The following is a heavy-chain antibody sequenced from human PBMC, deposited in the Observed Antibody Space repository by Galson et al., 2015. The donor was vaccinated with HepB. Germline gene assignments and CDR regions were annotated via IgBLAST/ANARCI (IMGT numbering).Heavy chain of an antibody. CDR1: GFTLSSYN. J-gene: IGHJ6*02. CDR3: VRDSGYNYGMDV. CDR2: ISTSSSYI. V-gene: IGHV3-21*01. D-gene: IGHD5-12*01. Sequence: SLRLSCAASGFTLSSYNMNWVRQAPGKGLEWVSSISTSSSYIYYADSVKGRFTISRDNAKNSLYLQMNNLRVEDTAVYYCVRDSGYNYGMDVWGQGTTVTVSS.